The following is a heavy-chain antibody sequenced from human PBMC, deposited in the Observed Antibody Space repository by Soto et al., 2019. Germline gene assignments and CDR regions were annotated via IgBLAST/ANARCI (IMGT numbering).Heavy chain of an antibody. D-gene: IGHD3-3*01. V-gene: IGHV1-8*01. CDR1: GYTFTSYD. CDR3: ARAETIFGVVLNWFDP. CDR2: MNPNSGNT. Sequence: ASVKVSCKASGYTFTSYDINWVRQATGQGLEWMGWMNPNSGNTGYAQKFQGRVTMTRNTSISTAYMELSSLRSEDTAVYYCARAETIFGVVLNWFDPWGQGTLVTVSS. J-gene: IGHJ5*02.